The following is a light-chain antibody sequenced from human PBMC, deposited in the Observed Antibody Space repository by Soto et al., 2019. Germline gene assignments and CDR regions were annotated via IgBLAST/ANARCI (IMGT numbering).Light chain of an antibody. CDR1: QSISSW. V-gene: IGKV1-5*01. CDR2: DAS. Sequence: DIQMTQSPSTLSASVGDRVTITCRASQSISSWLAWYQQKPGKAPKLLIYDASSLESGVPSRVSGSGSGTEFTLTISSLQPDDFATYYCQQYNSYLWTFGQGTKVEI. J-gene: IGKJ1*01. CDR3: QQYNSYLWT.